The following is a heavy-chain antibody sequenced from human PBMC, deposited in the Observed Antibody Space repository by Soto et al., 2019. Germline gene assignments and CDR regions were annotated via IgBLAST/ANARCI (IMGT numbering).Heavy chain of an antibody. Sequence: QVQLVQSGAEVKKPGSSVKVSCQASGGTFSSYAITWVRQAPGQGLEWMGGIIPLFGTANYAQKFQGRVTITADNSTSTAYMEVRSLRSEDTAVYYCARGWETVGTTTPFAYWGQGTLVTVSS. CDR2: IIPLFGTA. CDR1: GGTFSSYA. D-gene: IGHD1-26*01. V-gene: IGHV1-69*06. CDR3: ARGWETVGTTTPFAY. J-gene: IGHJ4*02.